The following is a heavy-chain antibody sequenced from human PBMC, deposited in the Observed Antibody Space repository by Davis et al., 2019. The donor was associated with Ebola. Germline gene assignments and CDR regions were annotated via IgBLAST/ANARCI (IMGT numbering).Heavy chain of an antibody. J-gene: IGHJ6*02. D-gene: IGHD5-18*01. CDR1: GFTFSSYE. Sequence: GESLKISCAASGFTFSSYEMNWVRQAPGKGLEWVSVIYSGGSTYYADSVKGRFTISRDNSKNTLYLQVNSLRAEDTAVYYCAKGGYSYGYYYYYGMDVWGQGTTVTVSS. V-gene: IGHV3-53*01. CDR3: AKGGYSYGYYYYYGMDV. CDR2: IYSGGST.